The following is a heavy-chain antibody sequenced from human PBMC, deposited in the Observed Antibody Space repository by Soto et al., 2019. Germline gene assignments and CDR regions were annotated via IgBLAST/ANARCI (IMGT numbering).Heavy chain of an antibody. Sequence: EVQLVESGGGLVQPGGSLRLSCAASGFTFRTSWMYWVRQPPGKGLVWVSRINDDGSTTTYADSVKGRFTISRDNAKNTLFMQMDSLRAEDMGVYYCARGNYGPDCWGQGTLVTVSS. D-gene: IGHD3-10*01. CDR3: ARGNYGPDC. V-gene: IGHV3-74*03. CDR2: INDDGSTT. J-gene: IGHJ4*02. CDR1: GFTFRTSW.